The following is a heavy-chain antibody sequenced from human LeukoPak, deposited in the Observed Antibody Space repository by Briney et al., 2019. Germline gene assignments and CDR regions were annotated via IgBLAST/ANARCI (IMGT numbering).Heavy chain of an antibody. CDR3: AKDIVLIPAAAFDY. V-gene: IGHV3-23*01. J-gene: IGHJ4*02. Sequence: PGGSLRLSCAASGFTFSNYAMCWVRRAPGKGLEWVSTFSGSGDDTYYADSVKGRFTISRDNSKNTLYLQMNSLRADDTAVYYCAKDIVLIPAAAFDYWGQGTLVTVSS. CDR2: FSGSGDDT. D-gene: IGHD2-2*01. CDR1: GFTFSNYA.